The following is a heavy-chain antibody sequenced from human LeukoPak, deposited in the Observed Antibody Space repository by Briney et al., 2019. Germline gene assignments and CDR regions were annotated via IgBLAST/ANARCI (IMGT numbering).Heavy chain of an antibody. V-gene: IGHV3-30*18. CDR3: AKVHYDFWSGTNIDY. Sequence: GRSLRLSCEASGFTFSSYGMHWVRQAPGKGLEWVAVISYDGSNKYYADSVKGRFTISRDNSKNTLYLQMNSLRAEDTAVYYCAKVHYDFWSGTNIDYWGQGTLVTVSS. CDR2: ISYDGSNK. J-gene: IGHJ4*02. CDR1: GFTFSSYG. D-gene: IGHD3-3*01.